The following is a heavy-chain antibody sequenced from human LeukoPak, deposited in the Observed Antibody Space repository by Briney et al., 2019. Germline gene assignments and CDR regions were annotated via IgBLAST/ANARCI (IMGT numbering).Heavy chain of an antibody. CDR3: ARVGHYGSGSCFES. Sequence: GGSLRLSCVASGLTVNGNYMSWVRQAPGKGLEWVSVIYSGGTTYYADSVKGRFTISRDNSKNTLYLQMNSLRAEDTAVYYCARVGHYGSGSCFESWGQGTLVTVSS. J-gene: IGHJ4*02. CDR2: IYSGGTT. CDR1: GLTVNGNY. D-gene: IGHD3-10*01. V-gene: IGHV3-53*01.